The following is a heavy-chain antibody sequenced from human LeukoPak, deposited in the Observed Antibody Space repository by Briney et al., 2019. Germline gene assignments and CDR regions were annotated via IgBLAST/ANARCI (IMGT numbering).Heavy chain of an antibody. CDR1: GGSFSGYY. J-gene: IGHJ6*03. CDR3: ARSGRQQLVPYHYYIDL. D-gene: IGHD6-13*01. Sequence: PSETLSLTCAVYGGSFSGYYWSWIRQPPGKGLEWIGEINHSGSTNYNPSLKSRVTISVDTSKNQFSLKLSSVTAADTAVYYCARSGRQQLVPYHYYIDLWGKGTTVTVSS. CDR2: INHSGST. V-gene: IGHV4-34*01.